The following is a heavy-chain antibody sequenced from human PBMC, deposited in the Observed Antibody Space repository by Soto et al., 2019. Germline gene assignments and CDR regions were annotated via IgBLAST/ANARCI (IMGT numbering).Heavy chain of an antibody. V-gene: IGHV4-59*01. CDR3: ARGAADTAMVDS. CDR2: IFYSGST. J-gene: IGHJ4*02. D-gene: IGHD5-18*01. CDR1: GGSIRSYY. Sequence: PSETLSLTCTVSGGSIRSYYWAWIRQPPGKGLEWLGYIFYSGSTFYNPSLKSRVTISIHTSKSQFSLQLTSVTAADTAVYYCARGAADTAMVDSWGQGTLVTVSS.